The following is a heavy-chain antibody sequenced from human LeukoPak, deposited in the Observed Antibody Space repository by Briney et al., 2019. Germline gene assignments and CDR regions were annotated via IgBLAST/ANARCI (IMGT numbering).Heavy chain of an antibody. V-gene: IGHV1-2*02. D-gene: IGHD3-3*01. CDR3: ARDLRAPGDY. CDR1: GYTFTGYY. Sequence: GASVKVSCNASGYTFTGYYMHWVRQAPGQGLEWMGWINPNSGGTNYAQKVQGRVTMTRDTSISTAYMELSRLRSDDTAVYYCARDLRAPGDYWGQGTLVTVSS. CDR2: INPNSGGT. J-gene: IGHJ4*02.